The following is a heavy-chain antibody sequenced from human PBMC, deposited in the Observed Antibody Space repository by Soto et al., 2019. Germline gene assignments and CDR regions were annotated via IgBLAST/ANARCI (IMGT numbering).Heavy chain of an antibody. Sequence: EVHLLESGGGLVQPGGSLRLSCAASGFTFRNYAMTWVRQAPGKGLEWVSGLSGNGGSSYYADSVKGRFTISRDNSDNTRYLQMSSLRDEDTAIYYCAQVRGIVGATGFFEHWGQGTLVTVSS. J-gene: IGHJ1*01. D-gene: IGHD1-26*01. CDR1: GFTFRNYA. CDR2: LSGNGGSS. V-gene: IGHV3-23*01. CDR3: AQVRGIVGATGFFEH.